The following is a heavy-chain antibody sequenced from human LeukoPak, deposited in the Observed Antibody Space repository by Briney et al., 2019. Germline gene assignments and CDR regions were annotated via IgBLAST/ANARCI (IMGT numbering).Heavy chain of an antibody. CDR1: EVTVTDNY. Sequence: QSGGSLRLSCAASEVTVTDNYMSWVRQAPGKGLQWVSVIYPGGNLYYADSVKGRFIISRDNSKNTLSLQMNSLTADDTAVYYCARGYSSSWYQEFFDYWGQGTLVTVSS. V-gene: IGHV3-53*01. CDR2: IYPGGNL. CDR3: ARGYSSSWYQEFFDY. D-gene: IGHD6-13*01. J-gene: IGHJ4*02.